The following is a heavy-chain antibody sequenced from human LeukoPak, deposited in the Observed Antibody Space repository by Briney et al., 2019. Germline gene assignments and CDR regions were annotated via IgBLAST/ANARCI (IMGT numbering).Heavy chain of an antibody. CDR3: ARGRAKSRYCSSTSCTTVNNWFDP. D-gene: IGHD2-2*01. Sequence: GASVKVSCKASGYTFTSYDINWVRQATGQGLEWMGWMNPNSGNTGYAQKFQGRATMTRNTSISTAYMELSSLRSEDTAVYYCARGRAKSRYCSSTSCTTVNNWFDPWGQGTLVTVSS. J-gene: IGHJ5*02. V-gene: IGHV1-8*01. CDR2: MNPNSGNT. CDR1: GYTFTSYD.